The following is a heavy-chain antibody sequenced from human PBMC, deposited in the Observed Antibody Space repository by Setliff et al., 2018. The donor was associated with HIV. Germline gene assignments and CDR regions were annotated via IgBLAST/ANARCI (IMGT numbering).Heavy chain of an antibody. V-gene: IGHV4-39*01. CDR3: ARADYGAALDI. CDR2: VHYSGSI. J-gene: IGHJ3*02. Sequence: PSETLSLTCTVFGGSISGSNYYWGWIRQPPGKGLEWIANVHYSGSIYFNPSLRSRVAISVDTSHNQFSLRLRSVTAADTAVYYCARADYGAALDIWGQGTMVTVSS. D-gene: IGHD4-17*01. CDR1: GGSISGSNYY.